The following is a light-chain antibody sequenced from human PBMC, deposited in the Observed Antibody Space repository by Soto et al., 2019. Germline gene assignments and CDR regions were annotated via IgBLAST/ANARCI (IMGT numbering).Light chain of an antibody. CDR1: TSNIENNY. CDR2: DNN. J-gene: IGLJ2*01. Sequence: QSVLTQPPSVSAAPGQKVTISCSGSTSNIENNYVSWSQQLPGTAPKLLIYDNNKRPSGIPDRFSGFKSGTSATLGITGLLTGDEAIYYCGTWDSSLSAGVVFGGGTQLNVL. CDR3: GTWDSSLSAGVV. V-gene: IGLV1-51*01.